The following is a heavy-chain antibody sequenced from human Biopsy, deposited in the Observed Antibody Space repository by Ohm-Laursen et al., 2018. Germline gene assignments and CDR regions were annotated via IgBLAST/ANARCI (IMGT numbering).Heavy chain of an antibody. J-gene: IGHJ4*02. D-gene: IGHD4-17*01. Sequence: PPGTLSLTCTVYGATFSDYYWSWIRQPPGKGLEWIGQINQSGETKYNPSLQSRVTISAEVSKNQFSLKLRSPTAADTAIYYCGNEVYGRDYWGQGARVTVSS. CDR1: GATFSDYY. CDR3: GNEVYGRDY. V-gene: IGHV4-34*08. CDR2: INQSGET.